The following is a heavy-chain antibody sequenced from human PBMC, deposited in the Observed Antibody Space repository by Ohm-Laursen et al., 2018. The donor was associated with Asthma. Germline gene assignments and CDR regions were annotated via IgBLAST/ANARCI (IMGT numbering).Heavy chain of an antibody. D-gene: IGHD3-3*01. CDR1: GFTFSSYD. V-gene: IGHV3-33*01. Sequence: SLRLSCTASGFTFSSYDMHWVRQAPGKGLEWVALIWHDGTNENYGDSVKGRFSISRDNSKNTLSLQMNSLRVEDTAVYYCARDVMEWYLPAFDFWGQGTLVTVSS. J-gene: IGHJ4*02. CDR2: IWHDGTNE. CDR3: ARDVMEWYLPAFDF.